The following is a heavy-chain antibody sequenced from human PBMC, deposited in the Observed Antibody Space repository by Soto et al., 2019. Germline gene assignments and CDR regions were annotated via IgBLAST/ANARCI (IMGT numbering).Heavy chain of an antibody. CDR3: AHRRVLNYGSGSYYTVDAFDI. Sequence: QITLKESGPTLVKPTQTLTLTCTFSGFSLSTSGVGVGWIRQPPGKALEWLALIYWDDDKRYSPSLKSRLTITEDTSKNQVVLTMTNMDPVDTATYYCAHRRVLNYGSGSYYTVDAFDIWGQGTMVTVSS. CDR1: GFSLSTSGVG. CDR2: IYWDDDK. J-gene: IGHJ3*02. D-gene: IGHD3-10*01. V-gene: IGHV2-5*02.